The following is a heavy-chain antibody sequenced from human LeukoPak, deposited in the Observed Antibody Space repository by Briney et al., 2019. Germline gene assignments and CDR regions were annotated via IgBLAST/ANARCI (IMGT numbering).Heavy chain of an antibody. Sequence: PSETLSLTCTVSGGSISSYYWSWIRQPPGKGLEWIGYIYYSGSTNYNPSLKSRVTISVDTSKNQFSLKLSSVTAADTAVYYCARERGYYGSGSYLDYWGQGTLVTVSS. J-gene: IGHJ4*02. CDR3: ARERGYYGSGSYLDY. D-gene: IGHD3-10*01. V-gene: IGHV4-59*01. CDR1: GGSISSYY. CDR2: IYYSGST.